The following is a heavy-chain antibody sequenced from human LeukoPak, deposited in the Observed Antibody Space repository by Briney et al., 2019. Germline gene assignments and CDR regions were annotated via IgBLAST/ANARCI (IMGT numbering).Heavy chain of an antibody. V-gene: IGHV3-23*01. CDR2: ISGSGGST. Sequence: GGSLRLSCAASGFTFSSYAMSWVRQPPGKGLEWVSAISGSGGSTYYADSVKGRFTISRDNSQNTLYLQMHRPRAEDTAVYYCAKSPTRIHYGGTSAVYWGQGTLVTVSS. CDR1: GFTFSSYA. CDR3: AKSPTRIHYGGTSAVY. J-gene: IGHJ4*02. D-gene: IGHD4-23*01.